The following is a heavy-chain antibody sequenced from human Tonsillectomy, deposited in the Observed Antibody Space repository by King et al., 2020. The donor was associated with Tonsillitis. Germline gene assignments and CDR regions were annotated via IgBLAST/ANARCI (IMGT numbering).Heavy chain of an antibody. V-gene: IGHV4-59*08. J-gene: IGHJ6*03. CDR3: ARRLLGYYYYMDV. CDR1: GGSISSYY. Sequence: VQLQESGPGLVKPSETLSLTCTVSGGSISSYYWSWIRQPPGKGLEWIGYIYYSGSTNYNPSLKSRVTISVDTSKNQFSLKLSSVTAADTAVYYCARRLLGYYYYMDVWGKGTTVTVSS. D-gene: IGHD3-22*01. CDR2: IYYSGST.